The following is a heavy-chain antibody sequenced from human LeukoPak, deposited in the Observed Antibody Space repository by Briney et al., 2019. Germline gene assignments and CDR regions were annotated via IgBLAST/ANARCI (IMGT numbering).Heavy chain of an antibody. CDR2: IYYSGST. V-gene: IGHV4-61*01. J-gene: IGHJ6*02. CDR1: GGSVSSGSYY. Sequence: SETLSLTCTVSGGSVSSGSYYWSWIRQPPGKGLEWIGYIYYSGSTNYNPSLKSRVTISVDTSKNQFSLKLSSVTAADTAVYYCARAWASSYDFWSGYYMPYYYYGMDVWGQGTTVTVSS. D-gene: IGHD3-3*01. CDR3: ARAWASSYDFWSGYYMPYYYYGMDV.